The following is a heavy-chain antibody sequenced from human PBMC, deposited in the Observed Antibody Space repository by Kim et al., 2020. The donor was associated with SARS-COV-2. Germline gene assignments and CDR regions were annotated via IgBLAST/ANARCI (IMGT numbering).Heavy chain of an antibody. Sequence: GESLKISCKVSEYTLNNYWIGWVRQMPGKGLQWLGIIYPGDSDTKYNPSVQGQVTISADWSLTTAYLQWSSLKASDTAIYYCARAPSGTFSPYYFDYWGQGTLVTVSS. V-gene: IGHV5-51*01. CDR1: EYTLNNYW. CDR2: IYPGDSDT. J-gene: IGHJ4*02. D-gene: IGHD1-26*01. CDR3: ARAPSGTFSPYYFDY.